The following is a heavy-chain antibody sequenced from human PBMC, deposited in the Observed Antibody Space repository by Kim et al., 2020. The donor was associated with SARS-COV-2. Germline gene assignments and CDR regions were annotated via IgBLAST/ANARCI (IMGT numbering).Heavy chain of an antibody. Sequence: GGSLRLSCAASGFTVSSDYMSWVRQGPGQGLEWVSVIHSGDSAYYADSVKGRFTISRDNSKNTLYLQMNSLKPEDTAVYYCVRVVAATHLFDSWGQGTLVTVSS. CDR1: GFTVSSDY. J-gene: IGHJ4*02. CDR2: IHSGDSA. CDR3: VRVVAATHLFDS. D-gene: IGHD2-15*01. V-gene: IGHV3-66*02.